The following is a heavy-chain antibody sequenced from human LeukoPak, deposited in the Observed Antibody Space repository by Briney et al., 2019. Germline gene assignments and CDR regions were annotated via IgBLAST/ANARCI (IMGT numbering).Heavy chain of an antibody. J-gene: IGHJ4*02. CDR3: ARNSSGRFDN. V-gene: IGHV3-30*02. CDR2: IRYDGSDK. Sequence: SGGSLRLSCAASGFTFSNFGMHWVRQAPGKGLEWEAFIRYDGSDKYYADSVKGRFSISRDNSKNTLYLEMNSLRAEDTAVYYCARNSSGRFDNWGQGTLVTVSS. CDR1: GFTFSNFG. D-gene: IGHD6-19*01.